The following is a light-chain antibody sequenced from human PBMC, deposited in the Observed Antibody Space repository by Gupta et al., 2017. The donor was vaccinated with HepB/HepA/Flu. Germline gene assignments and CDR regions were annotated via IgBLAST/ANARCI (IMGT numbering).Light chain of an antibody. Sequence: SALTQPASVSGSPGQSITISCTGTSSDIGTYNDVSWYQQSPGKAPKLMIYEVKTRPSGVANRFSGSKSGYTASLTISGLQAEDEAHYYCCSYAGSNTWVFGGGTRLTVL. CDR2: EVK. J-gene: IGLJ3*02. V-gene: IGLV2-23*02. CDR3: CSYAGSNTWV. CDR1: SSDIGTYND.